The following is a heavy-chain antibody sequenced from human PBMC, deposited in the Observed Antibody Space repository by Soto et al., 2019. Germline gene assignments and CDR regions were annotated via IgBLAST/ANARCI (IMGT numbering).Heavy chain of an antibody. CDR3: AYTVSRYLLYH. CDR2: IYWDDDK. J-gene: IGHJ5*02. V-gene: IGHV2-5*02. Sequence: QITLKESGPTLVKPTQTLTLTCTFSGFSLSTNGVGVGWIRQPPGKALEWLALIYWDDDKRYSPSLKSRLTITKDTSKRQVVLTITNMDPVDTATYYCAYTVSRYLLYHWGQGTLVTVSS. D-gene: IGHD1-1*01. CDR1: GFSLSTNGVG.